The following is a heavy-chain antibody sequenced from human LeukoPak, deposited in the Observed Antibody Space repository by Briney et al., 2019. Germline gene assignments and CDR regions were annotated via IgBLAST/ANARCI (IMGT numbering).Heavy chain of an antibody. J-gene: IGHJ4*02. Sequence: SETLSLTCTVSGGSISSATYYWGWVRQPPGKGLEWIGYIYYSGSTNYNPSLKSRVTISVDTSKNQFTLKLSSVTAADTAVYYCARGRYGWLPFDYWGQGTLVTVSS. D-gene: IGHD3-16*01. CDR3: ARGRYGWLPFDY. CDR2: IYYSGST. V-gene: IGHV4-61*01. CDR1: GGSISSATYY.